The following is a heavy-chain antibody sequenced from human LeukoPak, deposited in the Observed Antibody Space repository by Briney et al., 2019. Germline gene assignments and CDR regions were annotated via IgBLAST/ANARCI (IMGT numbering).Heavy chain of an antibody. CDR3: ARGQGSYYDSSGSNWFDP. CDR2: IKQDGSEK. Sequence: SGGSLRLSCAASGFTFTRYWMSWVRQAPGKGLEWVANIKQDGSEKYYLDSVKGRFTISRDNAKNSLYLQMNSLRAEDTAVYYCARGQGSYYDSSGSNWFDPWGQGTLVTVSS. D-gene: IGHD3-22*01. V-gene: IGHV3-7*01. CDR1: GFTFTRYW. J-gene: IGHJ5*02.